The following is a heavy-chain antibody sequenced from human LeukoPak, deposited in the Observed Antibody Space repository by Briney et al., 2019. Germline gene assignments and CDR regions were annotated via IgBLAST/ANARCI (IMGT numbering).Heavy chain of an antibody. CDR3: AKDVSYYASWSDDD. D-gene: IGHD3-10*01. CDR1: GFTFSSYA. CDR2: ISGSGGST. J-gene: IGHJ4*02. V-gene: IGHV3-23*01. Sequence: GGSLRLSCAASGFTFSSYAMSWVRQAPGKGLEWVSAISGSGGSTYYADSVKGRFTISRDNSKNTLYLQMNSLRAEDTALYYCAKDVSYYASWSDDDWAQGSLVTVSS.